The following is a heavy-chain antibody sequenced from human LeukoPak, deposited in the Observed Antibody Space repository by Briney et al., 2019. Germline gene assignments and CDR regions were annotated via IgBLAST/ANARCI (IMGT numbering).Heavy chain of an antibody. CDR3: AKRRGLELLYYYYMDV. V-gene: IGHV3-53*01. D-gene: IGHD1-7*01. CDR2: IYSGGST. CDR1: GFTVSSNY. J-gene: IGHJ6*03. Sequence: AGGSLRLSCAASGFTVSSNYMSWVRQAPGKGLEWVSVIYSGGSTYYADSVKGRFTISRDNSKNTLYLQTNSLRAEDTAVYYCAKRRGLELLYYYYMDVWGKGTTVTVSS.